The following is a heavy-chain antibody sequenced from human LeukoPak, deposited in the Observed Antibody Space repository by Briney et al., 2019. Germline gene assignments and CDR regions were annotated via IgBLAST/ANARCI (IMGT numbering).Heavy chain of an antibody. CDR2: INPSGGST. J-gene: IGHJ4*02. D-gene: IGHD6-6*01. Sequence: ASVTVSCKASGYTFTIYYMHWVRQAPGQGLGWVGIINPSGGSTSYAQKFQGRVTITRDTSTSTVYMELSSLRSEDTAVYYCASCPRYSSSFFDYWGQGTLVTVSS. CDR1: GYTFTIYY. V-gene: IGHV1-46*01. CDR3: ASCPRYSSSFFDY.